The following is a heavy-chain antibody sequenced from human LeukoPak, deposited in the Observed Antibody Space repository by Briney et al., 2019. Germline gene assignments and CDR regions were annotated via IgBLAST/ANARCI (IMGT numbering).Heavy chain of an antibody. CDR3: ARSGYYPDWYFDL. CDR2: ISWNSGSI. Sequence: GGSLRLSCAASGFTFSSYAMSWVRQAPGKGLEWVSGISWNSGSIGYADSVKGRFTISRDNAKNSLYLQMNSLRAEDMALYYCARSGYYPDWYFDLWGRGTLVTASS. D-gene: IGHD3-3*01. V-gene: IGHV3-9*03. CDR1: GFTFSSYA. J-gene: IGHJ2*01.